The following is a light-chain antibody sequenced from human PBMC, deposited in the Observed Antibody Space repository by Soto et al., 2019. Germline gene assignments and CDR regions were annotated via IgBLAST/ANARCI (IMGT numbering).Light chain of an antibody. Sequence: EIAMTQSPATLSVSPGERVTLSCRASQSVTNNLAWYQQKPGQAPRLHIYVASTRAPGIPARFSGSGSGTEFTLTISSLQSEDFAVYYCQQYNNWPITFGRGTRLDIK. V-gene: IGKV3-15*01. CDR1: QSVTNN. CDR3: QQYNNWPIT. J-gene: IGKJ5*01. CDR2: VAS.